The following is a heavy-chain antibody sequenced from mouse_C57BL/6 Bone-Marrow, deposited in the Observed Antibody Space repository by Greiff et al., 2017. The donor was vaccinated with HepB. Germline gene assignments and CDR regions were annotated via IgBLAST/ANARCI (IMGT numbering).Heavy chain of an antibody. CDR2: IDPETGGT. V-gene: IGHV1-15*01. CDR1: GYTFTDYE. CDR3: ARSNYSNYYAMDY. J-gene: IGHJ4*01. Sequence: VQLQQSGAELVRPGASVTLSCKASGYTFTDYEMHWVKQTPVHGLEWIGAIDPETGGTAYNQKFKGKATLTVDTSSSTAYMQLSSLTYEDSAVYYCARSNYSNYYAMDYWGQGTSVTVSS. D-gene: IGHD2-5*01.